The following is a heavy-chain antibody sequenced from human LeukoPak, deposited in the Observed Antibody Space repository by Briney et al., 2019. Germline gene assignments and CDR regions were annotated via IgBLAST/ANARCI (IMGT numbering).Heavy chain of an antibody. D-gene: IGHD3-9*01. J-gene: IGHJ4*02. V-gene: IGHV3-33*01. CDR1: GFTFSSYG. CDR2: IWCDGSNK. CDR3: ASYDILTGRPFDY. Sequence: GGSLRLSCAASGFTFSSYGMHWVRQAPGKGLEWVAVIWCDGSNKYYADSVKGRFTISRDNSKNTLYLQMNGLRAEDTAVYYCASYDILTGRPFDYWGQGTLVTVSS.